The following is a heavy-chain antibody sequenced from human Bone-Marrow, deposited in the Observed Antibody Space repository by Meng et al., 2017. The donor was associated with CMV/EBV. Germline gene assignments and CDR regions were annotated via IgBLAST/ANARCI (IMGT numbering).Heavy chain of an antibody. CDR2: MNPNRGKT. CDR1: GYTFSYYD. CDR3: AREGGYCSSTSCYPSYYYYGMDV. V-gene: IGHV1-8*01. D-gene: IGHD2-2*03. J-gene: IGHJ6*02. Sequence: ASVKVSCKASGYTFSYYDIIWVRQASGQGLEWVGWMNPNRGKTAYAQKFQGRVTITTDESTSTAYMELSSLRSEDTAVYYCAREGGYCSSTSCYPSYYYYGMDVWGQGTTVTVSS.